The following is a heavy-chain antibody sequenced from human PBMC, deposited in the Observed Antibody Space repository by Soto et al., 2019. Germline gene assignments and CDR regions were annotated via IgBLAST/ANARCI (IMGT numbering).Heavy chain of an antibody. CDR1: GDSVSSNSAA. CDR2: TYYRSKWYN. Sequence: QSQTLSLTCAISGDSVSSNSAAWNWIRQSPSRGLEWLGRTYYRSKWYNDYAVSVKSRITINPDTSKNQFSLQLNSVTPEDTAVYYCAKEPLTGDYYYYYMDVWGKGTTVTVSS. J-gene: IGHJ6*03. CDR3: AKEPLTGDYYYYYMDV. V-gene: IGHV6-1*01. D-gene: IGHD7-27*01.